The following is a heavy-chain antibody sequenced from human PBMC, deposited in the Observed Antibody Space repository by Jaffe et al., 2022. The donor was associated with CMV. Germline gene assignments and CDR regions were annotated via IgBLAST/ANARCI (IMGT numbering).Heavy chain of an antibody. J-gene: IGHJ4*02. CDR1: GFTFSSYG. D-gene: IGHD6-6*01. CDR3: ARALYSSSTRGIDY. Sequence: QVQLVESGGGVVQPGRSLRLSCAASGFTFSSYGMHWVRQAPGKGLEWVAVIWYDGSNKYYADSVKGRFTISRDNSKNTLYLQMNSLRAEDTAVYYCARALYSSSTRGIDYWGQGTLVTVSS. CDR2: IWYDGSNK. V-gene: IGHV3-33*01.